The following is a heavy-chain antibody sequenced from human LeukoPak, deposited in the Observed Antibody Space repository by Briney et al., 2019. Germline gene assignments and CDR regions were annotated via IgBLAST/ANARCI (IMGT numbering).Heavy chain of an antibody. CDR1: GYTFTGYY. Sequence: ASVKVSCKASGYTFTGYYMHWVRQAPGQGLEWMGWINPNTGGTNPAQKFQGRVTMTWDTSISTAYMELSRLKSDDTAVYYCGAPLQHWLVPGGGTFDFWGQGTLVTVSS. CDR3: GAPLQHWLVPGGGTFDF. V-gene: IGHV1-2*02. J-gene: IGHJ4*02. CDR2: INPNTGGT. D-gene: IGHD6-19*01.